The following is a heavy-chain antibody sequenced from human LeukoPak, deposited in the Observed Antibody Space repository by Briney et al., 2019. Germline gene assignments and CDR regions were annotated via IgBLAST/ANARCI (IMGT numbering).Heavy chain of an antibody. Sequence: GGSLRLSCSASGFTFSAYAMHWVRQAPGRGLEYVSAMSDNGDSTYYADSVKGRFTISRDNFKNTLYLQMSSLRVEDTAVYFCAKGSPGQQLIPEDFQHWGQGTLVTVSS. CDR1: GFTFSAYA. CDR3: AKGSPGQQLIPEDFQH. D-gene: IGHD6-13*01. CDR2: MSDNGDST. J-gene: IGHJ1*01. V-gene: IGHV3-64*04.